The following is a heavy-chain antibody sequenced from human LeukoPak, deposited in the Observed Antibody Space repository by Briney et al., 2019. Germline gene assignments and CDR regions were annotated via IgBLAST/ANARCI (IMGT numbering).Heavy chain of an antibody. CDR1: GFTFSSYA. J-gene: IGHJ5*02. V-gene: IGHV3-30-3*01. CDR2: ISYDGSNK. CDR3: AREIRFLESNWFDP. D-gene: IGHD3-3*01. Sequence: PGRSLRLSCAASGFTFSSYAMHWVRQAPGKGLEWVAVISYDGSNKYYADSVKGRLTISRDNSKDTLYLQMNSLRAEDTAVYYCAREIRFLESNWFDPWGQGTLVTVSS.